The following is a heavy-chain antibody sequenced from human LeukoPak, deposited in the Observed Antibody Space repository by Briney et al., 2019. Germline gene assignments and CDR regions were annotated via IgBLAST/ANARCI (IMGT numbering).Heavy chain of an antibody. CDR2: IYYSGST. J-gene: IGHJ4*01. CDR3: ARVQILPPYTSDY. V-gene: IGHV4-59*01. D-gene: IGHD2-2*02. Sequence: SETPSLTCTVSGGSISSYYWSWIRQPPGKGLEWIGYIYYSGSTNYNPSLKSRVTISVDTSKNQFSLRLSSVTAADTAVYYCARVQILPPYTSDYWGQGTVVTVSS. CDR1: GGSISSYY.